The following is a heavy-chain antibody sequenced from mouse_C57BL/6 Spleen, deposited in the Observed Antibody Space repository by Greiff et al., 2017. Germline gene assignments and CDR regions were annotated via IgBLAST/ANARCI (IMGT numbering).Heavy chain of an antibody. CDR3: ARHTYDSSPYCAVGD. D-gene: IGHD1-1*01. J-gene: IGHJ4*01. Sequence: QVQLQQSGPGLVAPSQSLSITCTVSGFSLTSYGVHWARQPPGKGLEWLVVIWSDGSTTYNSARKSSLGNNKDNSKSQVFLKRYNLQTDDTALYYCARHTYDSSPYCAVGDWGKGTSVTVS. CDR1: GFSLTSYG. CDR2: IWSDGST. V-gene: IGHV2-6-1*01.